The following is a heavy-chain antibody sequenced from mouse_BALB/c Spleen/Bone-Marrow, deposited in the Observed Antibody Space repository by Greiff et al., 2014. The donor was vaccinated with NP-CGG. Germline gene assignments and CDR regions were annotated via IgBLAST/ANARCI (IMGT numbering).Heavy chain of an antibody. CDR3: ARNFPFDY. Sequence: VQLQQSGAELARPGASVKLSCKASGYTFTSYWMRWVKQRPGQGLEWIGAIYPGDGDTGYTQKFKGKATLTADKSSTTAYMQLSSLTSEDSAVYYCARNFPFDYWGQGTTLTVSS. V-gene: IGHV1-87*01. CDR2: IYPGDGDT. CDR1: GYTFTSYW. J-gene: IGHJ2*01.